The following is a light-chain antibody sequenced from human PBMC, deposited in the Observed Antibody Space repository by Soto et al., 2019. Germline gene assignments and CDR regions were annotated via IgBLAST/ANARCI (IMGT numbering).Light chain of an antibody. CDR1: QSVKSS. J-gene: IGKJ1*01. V-gene: IGKV3-15*01. CDR3: QHYNHWLWT. Sequence: EIMMTQSPATLSVSPGERASLSCRDSQSVKSSLAWYKQKPGQAPRLLIYGASTRATGIPARFSGSGSGTEFTLTISSLQSEDSAVYYCQHYNHWLWTFGQGTKVDI. CDR2: GAS.